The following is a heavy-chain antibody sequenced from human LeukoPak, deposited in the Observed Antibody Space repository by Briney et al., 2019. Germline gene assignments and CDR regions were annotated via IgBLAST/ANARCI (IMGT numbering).Heavy chain of an antibody. V-gene: IGHV3-74*01. CDR3: AREGSSDYLLDY. Sequence: HPGGSLRLSCAASGFTFSSYAMSWVRQAPGKGLVWVSHINSDGSSTSYADSVKGRFTISRDNAKNTLYLQMNSLRAEDTAVYYCAREGSSDYLLDYWGQGTLVTVSS. D-gene: IGHD3-22*01. CDR1: GFTFSSYA. CDR2: INSDGSST. J-gene: IGHJ4*02.